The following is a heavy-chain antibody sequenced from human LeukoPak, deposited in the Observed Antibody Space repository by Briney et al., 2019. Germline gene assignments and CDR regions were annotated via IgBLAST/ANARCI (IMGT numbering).Heavy chain of an antibody. Sequence: GESLKISCRGSGYSFTSYWIGCVRQMPRKNLEWMVIIYPGDSDTRYSPSFQGQVTISADKSISTAYLQWSSLKASDTAMYYCARRSVAGLDYWGQGTLVTVSS. CDR1: GYSFTSYW. D-gene: IGHD6-19*01. V-gene: IGHV5-51*01. CDR3: ARRSVAGLDY. CDR2: IYPGDSDT. J-gene: IGHJ4*02.